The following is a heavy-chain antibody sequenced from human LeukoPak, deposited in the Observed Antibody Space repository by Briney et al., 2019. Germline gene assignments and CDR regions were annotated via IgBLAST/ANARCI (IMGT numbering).Heavy chain of an antibody. CDR3: ARGGYSGYDTNDYFDY. CDR1: GYTFTSYD. Sequence: ASVKVSCKASGYTFTSYDINWVRQATGQGLEWMGWMNPNSGNTGYAQKFQGRVTMTRNTSISTAYMELSSLRSEDTAVYYCARGGYSGYDTNDYFDYWGQGTLVTVSS. CDR2: MNPNSGNT. V-gene: IGHV1-8*01. D-gene: IGHD5-12*01. J-gene: IGHJ4*02.